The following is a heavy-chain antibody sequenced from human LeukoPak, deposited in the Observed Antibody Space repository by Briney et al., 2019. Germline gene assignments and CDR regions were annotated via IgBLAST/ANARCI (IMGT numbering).Heavy chain of an antibody. J-gene: IGHJ4*02. CDR2: IYWDDDK. V-gene: IGHV2-5*02. CDR3: ALSRYYGSGNFYVDY. Sequence: ESGPTLVQPTQTLTLTCSFSGFSLTTSGVGVGWIRQPPGKALEWLALIYWDDDKRYSPSLESRLTIAKVTSKNQVVLTLTNMDPVDSAPYFCALSRYYGSGNFYVDYWGQGTLVTVSS. D-gene: IGHD3-10*01. CDR1: GFSLTTSGVG.